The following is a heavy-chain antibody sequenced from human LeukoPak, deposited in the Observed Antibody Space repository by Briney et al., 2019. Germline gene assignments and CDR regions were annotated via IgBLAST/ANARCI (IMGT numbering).Heavy chain of an antibody. D-gene: IGHD2-2*01. J-gene: IGHJ3*02. V-gene: IGHV4-34*01. CDR3: ARICSSPSCLVDI. Sequence: SETLSLTCAVYGDSFSGYYWSWIRQPPGKGLEWIAEINHRGSTHYNPSLKSRVNISVDTSKNQFSLNLDSVTAADTAVYYCARICSSPSCLVDIWGQGTMVTVPS. CDR1: GDSFSGYY. CDR2: INHRGST.